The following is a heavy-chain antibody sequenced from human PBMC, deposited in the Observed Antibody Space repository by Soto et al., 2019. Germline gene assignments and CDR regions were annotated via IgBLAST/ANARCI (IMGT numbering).Heavy chain of an antibody. V-gene: IGHV1-69*01. CDR2: IIPIFGTA. J-gene: IGHJ5*02. Sequence: QVQLVQSGAEVKKPGSSVKVSCKASGGTFSSYAISWVRQAPGQGLEWMGGIIPIFGTANYAQKFQGRVTITADESTSTADMELGSLRSEDTDGYYCARTRAGSGSYNWFDPWGQGTLVTVSS. CDR3: ARTRAGSGSYNWFDP. D-gene: IGHD3-10*01. CDR1: GGTFSSYA.